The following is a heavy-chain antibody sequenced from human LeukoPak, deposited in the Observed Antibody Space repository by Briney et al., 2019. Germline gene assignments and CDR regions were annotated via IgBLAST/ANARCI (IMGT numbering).Heavy chain of an antibody. D-gene: IGHD6-13*01. CDR3: ARDLTGYSSSWYYYYYGMDV. CDR2: IYSGGST. Sequence: GGSLRLSCAASGFTVSSNYMSWVRQAPGKGLEWVSVIYSGGSTYYADSVKGRFTISRDNSKNTLYLQMNSLRAEDTAVYYCARDLTGYSSSWYYYYYGMDVWGQGTTVTVPS. CDR1: GFTVSSNY. J-gene: IGHJ6*02. V-gene: IGHV3-66*01.